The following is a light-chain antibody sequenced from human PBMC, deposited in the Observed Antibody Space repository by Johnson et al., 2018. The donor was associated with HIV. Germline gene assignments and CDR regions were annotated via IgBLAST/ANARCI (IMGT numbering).Light chain of an antibody. V-gene: IGLV1-51*01. CDR1: TCDIGNNY. CDR3: ATWDSRLSAGHV. J-gene: IGLJ1*01. Sequence: QSVLTQPPSVSAVPGQKVTISCSGTTCDIGNNYVSCHQQLPGTAPKLLIYDNNKRPSGIPDRISGSKSGTSATLVITGLQTGDEADYYCATWDSRLSAGHVFGTGTKVTVL. CDR2: DNN.